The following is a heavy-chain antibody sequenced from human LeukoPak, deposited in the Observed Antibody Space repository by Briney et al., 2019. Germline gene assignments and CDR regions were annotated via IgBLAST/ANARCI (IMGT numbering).Heavy chain of an antibody. CDR3: ASASYGSGTYAFDI. CDR1: GFTFSSHS. J-gene: IGHJ3*02. V-gene: IGHV3-21*01. D-gene: IGHD3-10*01. CDR2: ISSSSSYI. Sequence: GGSLRLSCAASGFTFSSHSMNWVRQAPGKGLEWVSSISSSSSYIYYADSVKGRFTISRDNAKNSLYLQMNSLRAEDTAVYYCASASYGSGTYAFDIWGQGTMVTVSS.